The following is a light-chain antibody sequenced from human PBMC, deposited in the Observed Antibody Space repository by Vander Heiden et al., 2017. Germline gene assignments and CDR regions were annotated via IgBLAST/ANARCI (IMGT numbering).Light chain of an antibody. J-gene: IGLJ2*01. CDR2: GKN. V-gene: IGLV3-19*01. CDR3: NSRDTSGKHLV. Sequence: SSELTQDPAVSVALGQTVRITYQGDSLRSYYASWYQQKSGQAPVLVIHGKNNRPSGIPDRFSGSSSGNTASLTITGAQAEDEADYYCNSRDTSGKHLVFGGGTKLTVL. CDR1: SLRSYY.